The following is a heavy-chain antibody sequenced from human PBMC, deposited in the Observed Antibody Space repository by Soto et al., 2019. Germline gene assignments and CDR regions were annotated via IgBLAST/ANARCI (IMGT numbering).Heavy chain of an antibody. V-gene: IGHV5-51*03. J-gene: IGHJ3*02. D-gene: IGHD2-15*01. CDR2: IYPGDSDT. CDR1: GYSFTSYW. CDR3: ARVRERCSGGSCYYDAFDI. Sequence: EVQLVQSGAEVKKPGESLKISCKGSGYSFTSYWIGWVRQMPGKGLEWMGIIYPGDSDTRYSPSFQGQVTISADKSISTAYLQWSSLKASDTAMYYCARVRERCSGGSCYYDAFDIWGQGTMVTVSS.